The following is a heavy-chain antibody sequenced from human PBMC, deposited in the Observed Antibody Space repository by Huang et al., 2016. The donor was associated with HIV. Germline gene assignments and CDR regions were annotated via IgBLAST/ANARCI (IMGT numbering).Heavy chain of an antibody. J-gene: IGHJ4*02. CDR2: IYWDDDK. D-gene: IGHD5-18*01. Sequence: QITLKESGPTLVKPTQTLTLTCTFSGFSLSTSGVGVGWIRQPPGKALEWLALIYWDDDKRYSPSLKSRLTITKDTSKNQVVLTMSNMDPVDTATYYCAHRERGYTYGTFGYWGQGTLVTVSS. V-gene: IGHV2-5*02. CDR1: GFSLSTSGVG. CDR3: AHRERGYTYGTFGY.